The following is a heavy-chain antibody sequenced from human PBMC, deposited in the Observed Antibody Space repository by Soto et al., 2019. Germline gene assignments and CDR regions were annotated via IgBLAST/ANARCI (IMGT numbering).Heavy chain of an antibody. CDR3: ASSGKLSSGTRSYYYCGMDV. J-gene: IGHJ6*01. D-gene: IGHD3-10*01. V-gene: IGHV3-21*01. CDR1: GFTFSNYK. Sequence: GGSLRLSCAASGFTFSNYKMNWVRHAPRKELECVSSISSSSSDISYADSVHGRLTISRDNTKNSLYLQMNSLRADDTAVYYCASSGKLSSGTRSYYYCGMDVWGQGNTVTVSS. CDR2: ISSSSSDI.